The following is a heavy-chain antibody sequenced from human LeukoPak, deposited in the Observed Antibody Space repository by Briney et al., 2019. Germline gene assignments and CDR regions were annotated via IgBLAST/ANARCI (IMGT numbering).Heavy chain of an antibody. V-gene: IGHV3-23*01. CDR3: AKVLAYYFDY. CDR1: GFTFSSYA. Sequence: GGSLRLSCGASGFTFSSYAMSWVRQAPGKGLEWVSAIGSGTYYADSVKGRFTISRDNSKNTLYLQINSLRAEDTAVYYCAKVLAYYFDYWGQGTLVTVSS. J-gene: IGHJ4*02. CDR2: IGSGT.